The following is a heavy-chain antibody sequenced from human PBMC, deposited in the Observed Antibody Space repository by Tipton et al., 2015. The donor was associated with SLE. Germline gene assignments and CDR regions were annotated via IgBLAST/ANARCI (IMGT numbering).Heavy chain of an antibody. J-gene: IGHJ4*02. D-gene: IGHD6-13*01. CDR2: IYYSGST. CDR3: ARGIKGSSWYFDF. Sequence: TLSLTCAVYGGSFSGYYWSWIRQHPGKGLEWIGYIYYSGSTYYNPSLKSRLTISVDTSKNQFSLKLTSVTAADTAVYYCARGIKGSSWYFDFWGQGTLVTVSS. CDR1: GGSFSGYY. V-gene: IGHV4-34*01.